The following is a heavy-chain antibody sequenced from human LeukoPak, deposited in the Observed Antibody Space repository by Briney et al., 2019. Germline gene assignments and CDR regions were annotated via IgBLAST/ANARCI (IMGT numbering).Heavy chain of an antibody. CDR2: IRGNAGTT. Sequence: AGGSLRLSCAASGFTFSTYSMNWVRQAPGKGLEWVSAIRGNAGTTYYADSVKGRFTIFRDNSKNMLYLQMNSLRVEDTAVYYCAKGHGDSSGYYYFDSWGQGTLVTVSS. V-gene: IGHV3-23*01. J-gene: IGHJ4*02. CDR3: AKGHGDSSGYYYFDS. D-gene: IGHD3-22*01. CDR1: GFTFSTYS.